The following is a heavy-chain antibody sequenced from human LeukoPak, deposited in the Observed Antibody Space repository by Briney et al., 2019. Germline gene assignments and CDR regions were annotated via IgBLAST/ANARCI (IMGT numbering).Heavy chain of an antibody. J-gene: IGHJ1*01. V-gene: IGHV1-58*02. CDR2: IVVGSGNT. CDR3: AADSVGATKFEYFQH. Sequence: SVKVSCKASGFTFTSSAMQWVRQARGQRLEWIGWIVVGSGNTNYAQKFQERVTITRDMSTSTACMELSSLRSEDTAVYYCAADSVGATKFEYFQHWGQGTLVTVSS. D-gene: IGHD1-26*01. CDR1: GFTFTSSA.